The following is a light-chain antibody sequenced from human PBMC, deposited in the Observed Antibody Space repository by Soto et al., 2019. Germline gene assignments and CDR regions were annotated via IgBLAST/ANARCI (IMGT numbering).Light chain of an antibody. CDR3: SSFTSSITDV. V-gene: IGLV2-14*01. Sequence: QSLLTQPASVSGSPGQSITISCTGTSSDVVGYNSVSWYRQDPGKAPKLIIYDVTYRPSGVSNRFSGSKSGNTASLTISGLQSEDEADYHCSSFTSSITDVFGTGTKLTVL. CDR1: SSDVVGYNS. CDR2: DVT. J-gene: IGLJ1*01.